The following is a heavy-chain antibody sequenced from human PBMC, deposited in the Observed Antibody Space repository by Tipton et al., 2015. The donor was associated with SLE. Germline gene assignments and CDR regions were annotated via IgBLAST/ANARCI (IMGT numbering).Heavy chain of an antibody. CDR3: AREGLVVPNYFDY. D-gene: IGHD2-8*02. Sequence: TLSLTCTVSGGSISSGGYYWSWIRQHPGKGLEWIGYIYYSGSTYYNPSLKSRVTMSVDTSKNQFSLKLSSVTAADTAVYYCAREGLVVPNYFDYWGQGTLVTVSS. CDR2: IYYSGST. V-gene: IGHV4-31*03. CDR1: GGSISSGGYY. J-gene: IGHJ4*02.